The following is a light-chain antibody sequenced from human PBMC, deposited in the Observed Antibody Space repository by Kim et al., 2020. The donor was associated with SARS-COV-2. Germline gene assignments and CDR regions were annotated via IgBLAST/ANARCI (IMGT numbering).Light chain of an antibody. Sequence: EDVLTQSPGTLSLSVGERATLSCRASQSVSRTYLAWYQQKPGQPPRLVIYGASNRATGIPDRFSGSGSGTDFTLSISRLEPEDFAVYYCQQYGRSTWTFGQGDKVDIK. CDR3: QQYGRSTWT. J-gene: IGKJ1*01. V-gene: IGKV3-20*01. CDR2: GAS. CDR1: QSVSRTY.